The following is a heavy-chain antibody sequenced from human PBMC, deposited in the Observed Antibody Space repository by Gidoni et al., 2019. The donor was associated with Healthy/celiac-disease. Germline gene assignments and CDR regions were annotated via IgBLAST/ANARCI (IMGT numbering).Heavy chain of an antibody. CDR2: ISYDGSNK. V-gene: IGHV3-30*18. CDR1: GFTFSSYG. CDR3: AKGYDGYDAFDI. Sequence: QVQLVESGGGVVQPGRSLRLSCAASGFTFSSYGRHWVRQAPGKGLEWVAVISYDGSNKYYADSVKGRFTISRDNSKNTLYLQMNSLRAEDTAVYYCAKGYDGYDAFDIWGQGTMVTVSS. D-gene: IGHD3-22*01. J-gene: IGHJ3*02.